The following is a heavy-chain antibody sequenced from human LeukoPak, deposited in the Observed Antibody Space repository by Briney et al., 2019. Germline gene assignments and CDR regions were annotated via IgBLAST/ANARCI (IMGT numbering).Heavy chain of an antibody. D-gene: IGHD3/OR15-3a*01. J-gene: IGHJ4*02. Sequence: PSETLSLTCTVSGGSISNYYWGWIRQPPGKGLEWIGSIYYSGNTYYNASLKSQVSISIDTSKNQFSLKLTSVTAADTAVYYCARQTGSGLFILPGGQGTLVTVSS. V-gene: IGHV4-39*01. CDR3: ARQTGSGLFILP. CDR1: GGSISNYY. CDR2: IYYSGNT.